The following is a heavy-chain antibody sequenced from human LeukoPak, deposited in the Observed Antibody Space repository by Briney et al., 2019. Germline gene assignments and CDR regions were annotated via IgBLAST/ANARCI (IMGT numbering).Heavy chain of an antibody. Sequence: ASVKVSCKASGYTFTSYGISWVRQAPGQGLEWMGWISAYNGNTNYAQKLQGRVTMTTDTSTSTAYMELRSLRSDDTAVYYCGRVGVVPAANLGGFDYWGQGTLVTVSS. CDR1: GYTFTSYG. CDR3: GRVGVVPAANLGGFDY. J-gene: IGHJ4*02. CDR2: ISAYNGNT. V-gene: IGHV1-18*01. D-gene: IGHD2-2*01.